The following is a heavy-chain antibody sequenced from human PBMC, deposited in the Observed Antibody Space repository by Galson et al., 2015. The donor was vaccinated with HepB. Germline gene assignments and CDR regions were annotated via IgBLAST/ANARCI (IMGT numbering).Heavy chain of an antibody. CDR1: GFTFSSYA. CDR3: AKAPYGSGSYYDY. V-gene: IGHV3-23*01. D-gene: IGHD3-10*01. J-gene: IGHJ4*02. CDR2: ISGSGGST. Sequence: SLRLSCAASGFTFSSYAMSWVRQAPGKGLEWVSAISGSGGSTYYADSVKGRFTISRDNSKNTLYLQMNSLRAEDTAVYYCAKAPYGSGSYYDYWGQGTLVTVSS.